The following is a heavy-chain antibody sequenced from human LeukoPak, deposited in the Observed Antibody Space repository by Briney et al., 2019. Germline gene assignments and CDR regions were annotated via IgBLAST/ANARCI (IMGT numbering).Heavy chain of an antibody. CDR1: GGTFSGYA. CDR2: IIPVSGTA. V-gene: IGHV1-69*01. Sequence: SVKVSCKASGGTFSGYAISWVRQAPGQGLEWMGGIIPVSGTANYAQNSQGRVTITADESTSTAYMELSSLRSEDTAVYYCARLTRRDFTVTPEDYWGQGTLVTVSS. J-gene: IGHJ4*02. CDR3: ARLTRRDFTVTPEDY. D-gene: IGHD4-17*01.